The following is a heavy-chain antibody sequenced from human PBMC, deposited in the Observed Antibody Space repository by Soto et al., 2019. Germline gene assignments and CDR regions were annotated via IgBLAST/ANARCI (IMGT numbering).Heavy chain of an antibody. V-gene: IGHV4-31*03. CDR2: IYYSGST. D-gene: IGHD3-3*01. CDR1: GGSISSGGYY. CDR3: ARDRLGDFWSGSCYYYYYGMDV. Sequence: SETLSLTCTVSGGSISSGGYYWSWIRQHPGKGLEWIGYIYYSGSTYYNPSLKSRVTISVDTSKNQFSLKLSSVTAADTAVYYCARDRLGDFWSGSCYYYYYGMDVWGQGTTVTVSS. J-gene: IGHJ6*02.